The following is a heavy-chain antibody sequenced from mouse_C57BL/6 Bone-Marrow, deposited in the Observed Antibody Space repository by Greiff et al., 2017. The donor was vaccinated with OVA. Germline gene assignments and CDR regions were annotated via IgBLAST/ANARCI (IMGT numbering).Heavy chain of an antibody. CDR2: IYPGSGST. D-gene: IGHD1-1*01. J-gene: IGHJ4*01. V-gene: IGHV1-55*01. CDR3: AREYYYGSSGDYYAMDY. Sequence: VQLQESGAELVKPGASVKMSCKASGYTFTSYWITWVKQRPGQGLEWIGDIYPGSGSTNYNEKFKSKATLTVDTSSSTAYMQLSSLTSEDSAVYYCAREYYYGSSGDYYAMDYWGQGTSVTVSS. CDR1: GYTFTSYW.